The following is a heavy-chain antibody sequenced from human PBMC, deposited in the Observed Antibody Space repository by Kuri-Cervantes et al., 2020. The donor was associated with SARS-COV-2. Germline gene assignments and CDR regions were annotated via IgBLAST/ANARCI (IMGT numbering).Heavy chain of an antibody. Sequence: GGSLRLSCAASGFTFSSYEMNWVRQAPGKGLEWVSHISSSGSTIYYADSVKGRFTISRDNAKNSLYLQMNSLRAEDTAVYYCARIGELGIPDYWGQGTLVTVSS. CDR2: ISSSGSTI. D-gene: IGHD7-27*01. CDR1: GFTFSSYE. J-gene: IGHJ4*02. V-gene: IGHV3-48*03. CDR3: ARIGELGIPDY.